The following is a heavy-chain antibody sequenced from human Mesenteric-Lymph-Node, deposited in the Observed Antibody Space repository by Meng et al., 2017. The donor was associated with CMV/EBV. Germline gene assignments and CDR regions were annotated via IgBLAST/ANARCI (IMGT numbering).Heavy chain of an antibody. Sequence: QVQRQQWGAVLLKPSETPSPTCAVYGGSFSGYYWSWIRQPPGKGLEWIGEINHSGSTNYNPSLKSRVTISVDTSKNQFSLKLSSVTAADTAVYYCARGNYMVRGFSSTTFDYWGQGTLVTVSS. J-gene: IGHJ4*02. CDR2: INHSGST. D-gene: IGHD3-10*01. V-gene: IGHV4-34*01. CDR3: ARGNYMVRGFSSTTFDY. CDR1: GGSFSGYY.